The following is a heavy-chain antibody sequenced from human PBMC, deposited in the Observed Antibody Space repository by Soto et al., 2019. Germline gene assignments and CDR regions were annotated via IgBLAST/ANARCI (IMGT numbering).Heavy chain of an antibody. V-gene: IGHV4-30-4*01. CDR3: ARGHGGKFRPYWFDP. J-gene: IGHJ5*02. Sequence: SETLSLTCSVSNGPISSADYYWSWIRQPPGKGLEWIGYIYFSGTTYYNPSLRGRVTISVDTHKNPFSLNLYSVTAADTAVYYCARGHGGKFRPYWFDPWGQGILVTVSS. D-gene: IGHD2-21*01. CDR2: IYFSGTT. CDR1: NGPISSADYY.